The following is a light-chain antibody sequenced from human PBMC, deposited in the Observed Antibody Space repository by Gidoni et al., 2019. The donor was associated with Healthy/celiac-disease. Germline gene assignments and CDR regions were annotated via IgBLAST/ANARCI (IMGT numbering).Light chain of an antibody. CDR2: DAS. V-gene: IGKV3-11*01. CDR3: QQRSNWLWT. CDR1: QRVSSY. Sequence: EIVLTQSPATLSLSPGERATLSCMASQRVSSYLAWYQQKPGQAPRLLLYDASNRATGIPARFSGSGSGTDFTLTISSLEPEDFAVYYCQQRSNWLWTFGQGTKVEIK. J-gene: IGKJ1*01.